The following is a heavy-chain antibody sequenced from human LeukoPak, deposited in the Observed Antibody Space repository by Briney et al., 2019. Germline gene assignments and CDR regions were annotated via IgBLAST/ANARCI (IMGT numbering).Heavy chain of an antibody. V-gene: IGHV3-23*01. J-gene: IGHJ4*02. Sequence: GGSLRLSCAASGFTFSDYYMSWVRQAPGKGLEWVSAISDSGGRTYYADSVKGRFTISRDNSKNTLYLQMNSLRVEDTALYYCAKSDYGDYGIWNYWGQGTLVTVSS. D-gene: IGHD4-17*01. CDR2: ISDSGGRT. CDR1: GFTFSDYY. CDR3: AKSDYGDYGIWNY.